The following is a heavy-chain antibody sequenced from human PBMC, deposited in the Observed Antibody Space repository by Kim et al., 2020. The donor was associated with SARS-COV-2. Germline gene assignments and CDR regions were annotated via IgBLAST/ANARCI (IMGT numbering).Heavy chain of an antibody. CDR3: ARDVGGRYDFWSGYYNHDAFDI. D-gene: IGHD3-3*01. Sequence: GGSLRLSCAASGFTFSSYEMNWVRQAPGKGLEWVSYISSSGSTIYYADSVKGRFTISRDNAKNSLYLQMNSLRAEDTAVYYCARDVGGRYDFWSGYYNHDAFDIWGQGTMVTVSS. CDR2: ISSSGSTI. V-gene: IGHV3-48*03. CDR1: GFTFSSYE. J-gene: IGHJ3*02.